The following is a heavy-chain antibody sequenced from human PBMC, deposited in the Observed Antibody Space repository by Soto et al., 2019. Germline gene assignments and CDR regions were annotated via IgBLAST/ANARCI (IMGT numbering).Heavy chain of an antibody. D-gene: IGHD6-25*01. CDR1: GGTFSRHA. CDR2: IIPIFGTA. J-gene: IGHJ6*02. CDR3: ARDPAARYYYYGMDV. V-gene: IGHV1-69*01. Sequence: QVQLVQSGAEVRKPGSSVKVSCKASGGTFSRHAISWVRQAPGQGLEWMGGIIPIFGTANHAQKFQGRVTIIADESTSTVYMELSSLRSEDTAVYYCARDPAARYYYYGMDVWGQGTTVTVSS.